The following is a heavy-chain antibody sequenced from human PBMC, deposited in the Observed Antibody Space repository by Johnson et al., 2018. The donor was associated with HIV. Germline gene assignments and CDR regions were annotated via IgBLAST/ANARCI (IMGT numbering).Heavy chain of an antibody. D-gene: IGHD1-1*01. J-gene: IGHJ3*02. CDR1: GFTFSSNY. Sequence: VQLVESGGGVVQPGGSLRLSCAASGFTFSSNYMSWVRQAPGKGLEWVSVIYSGGSTYYADSAQGRFSISRDNSKNTLYLQMNSLRAEDTAVYYCARSTGARAAFDIWGQGTMVTVSS. V-gene: IGHV3-66*02. CDR2: IYSGGST. CDR3: ARSTGARAAFDI.